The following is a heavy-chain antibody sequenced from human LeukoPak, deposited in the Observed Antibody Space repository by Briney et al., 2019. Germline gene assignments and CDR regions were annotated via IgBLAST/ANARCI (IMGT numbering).Heavy chain of an antibody. Sequence: GASVKVSCKASGYTFTSYGISWVRQAPGQGLEWMGWISAYNGNTNYAQKLQGRVTMTTDTSTSTAYMELRSLRSEDTAVYYCARGPLFGVVIGPLIDYWGQGTLVTVSS. CDR3: ARGPLFGVVIGPLIDY. V-gene: IGHV1-18*01. D-gene: IGHD3-3*01. CDR1: GYTFTSYG. CDR2: ISAYNGNT. J-gene: IGHJ4*02.